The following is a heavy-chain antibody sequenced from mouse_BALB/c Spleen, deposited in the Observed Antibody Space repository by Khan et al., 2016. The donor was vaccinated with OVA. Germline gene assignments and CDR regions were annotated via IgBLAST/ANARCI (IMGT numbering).Heavy chain of an antibody. D-gene: IGHD2-14*01. CDR2: IWGGGGT. J-gene: IGHJ4*01. CDR3: ARAYYRYDGYYAMDY. V-gene: IGHV2-6-4*01. CDR1: GFSLSRYN. Sequence: QVQLKQSGPGLVAPSQSLSITCTVSGFSLSRYNIHWVRQPPGKGLEWLGMIWGGGGTDYNSTLKSRLNIRKDNSKSQVLLQMNSLQTDDTAMYYCARAYYRYDGYYAMDYWGQGTSVTVAS.